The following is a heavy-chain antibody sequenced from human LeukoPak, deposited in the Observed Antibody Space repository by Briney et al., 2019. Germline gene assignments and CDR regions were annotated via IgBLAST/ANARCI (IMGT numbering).Heavy chain of an antibody. D-gene: IGHD2-21*02. V-gene: IGHV3-72*01. CDR1: GFTFSSHW. CDR3: AREIRMGDGFDY. CDR2: TRNKANSYTT. Sequence: GGSLRLSCAASGFTFSSHWMSWVRQAPGKGLEWVGRTRNKANSYTTEYAASVKGRFTISRDDSKNSLYLQMNSLKTEDTAVYYCAREIRMGDGFDYWGQGTLVTVSS. J-gene: IGHJ4*02.